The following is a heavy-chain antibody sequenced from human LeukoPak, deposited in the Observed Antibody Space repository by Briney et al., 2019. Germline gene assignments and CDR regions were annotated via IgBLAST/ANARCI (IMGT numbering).Heavy chain of an antibody. CDR3: AESVIPAARIHY. CDR2: IYSDGGT. V-gene: IGHV3-53*01. Sequence: GGSLRLSCAASGFTVRSNYMNWVRQAPGKGLEWVSVIYSDGGTYYADSVKGRFTISRDNSKNTVYLQMNGLRAEHTAIYYCAESVIPAARIHYWGQGTLVTVSS. J-gene: IGHJ4*02. D-gene: IGHD2-2*01. CDR1: GFTVRSNY.